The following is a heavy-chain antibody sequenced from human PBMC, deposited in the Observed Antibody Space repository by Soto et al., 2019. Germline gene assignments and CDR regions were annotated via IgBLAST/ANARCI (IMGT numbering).Heavy chain of an antibody. CDR3: ATRRSSGYWNAFNI. V-gene: IGHV3-53*01. CDR2: IYSGGDT. J-gene: IGHJ3*02. CDR1: GFTVSTNY. D-gene: IGHD3-22*01. Sequence: GGSLRLSCTASGFTVSTNYMNWVRQAPGKGLEWVSVIYSGGDTYYADSVKGRFTISRDNSKNTLYLQMNSLRAEDTAMYYCATRRSSGYWNAFNIWGEATMVTVSS.